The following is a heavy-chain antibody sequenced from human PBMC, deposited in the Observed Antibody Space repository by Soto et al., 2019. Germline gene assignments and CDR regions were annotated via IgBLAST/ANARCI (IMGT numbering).Heavy chain of an antibody. CDR1: GYSFTSYW. V-gene: IGHV5-51*01. D-gene: IGHD3-10*01. CDR3: ARRLYGSGSCPPDYGMDV. J-gene: IGHJ6*02. CDR2: IYPGDSDT. Sequence: GESLKISCKGSGYSFTSYWIGWVRQMPGKGLEWMGIIYPGDSDTRYSPSFQGQVTISADKSISTAYLQWSSLKASDTAMYYCARRLYGSGSCPPDYGMDVWGQGTTVTVSS.